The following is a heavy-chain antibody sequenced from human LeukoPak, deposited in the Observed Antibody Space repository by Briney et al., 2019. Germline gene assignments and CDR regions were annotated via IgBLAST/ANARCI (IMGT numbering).Heavy chain of an antibody. CDR1: GFTFSSYA. J-gene: IGHJ4*02. D-gene: IGHD3-10*01. V-gene: IGHV3-23*01. Sequence: GGSLRLSCAASGFTFSSYAMSWARQAPGKGLEWVSAISGSGGSTYYADSVKGRFTISRDNSKNTLYLQMNSLRAEDTAVYYCAKDRVMVRGVIMGGDFDYWGQGTLVTVSS. CDR3: AKDRVMVRGVIMGGDFDY. CDR2: ISGSGGST.